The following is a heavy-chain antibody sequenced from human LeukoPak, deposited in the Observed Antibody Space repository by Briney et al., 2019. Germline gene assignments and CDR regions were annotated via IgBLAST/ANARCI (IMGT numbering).Heavy chain of an antibody. V-gene: IGHV4-59*01. J-gene: IGHJ5*02. CDR3: ARSYSSSWPNWFDP. CDR1: GGSFSGYY. D-gene: IGHD6-13*01. Sequence: SETLSLTCAVYGGSFSGYYWSWIRQPPGKGLEWIGYIYYSGSTNYNPSLKSRVTISVDTSKNQFSLKLSSVTAADTAVYYCARSYSSSWPNWFDPWGQGTLVTVSS. CDR2: IYYSGST.